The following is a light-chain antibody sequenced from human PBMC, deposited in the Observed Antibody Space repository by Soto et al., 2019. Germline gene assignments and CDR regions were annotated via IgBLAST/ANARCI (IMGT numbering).Light chain of an antibody. CDR2: DTS. CDR3: LLCYSEIRL. V-gene: IGLV7-46*01. CDR1: TGPVTSSHY. J-gene: IGLJ2*01. Sequence: QAVVTQEPSLTVSPGGTVTLTCGSSTGPVTSSHYPYWFQQKPGQAPRTLIFDTSNKLSWTPARFSGSLLGGKAALILTGAQPEDVAEYYCLLCYSEIRLFGGGTKLTVL.